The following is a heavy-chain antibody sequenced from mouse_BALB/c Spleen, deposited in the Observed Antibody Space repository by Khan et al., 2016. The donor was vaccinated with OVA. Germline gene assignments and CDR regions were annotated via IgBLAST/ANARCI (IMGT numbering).Heavy chain of an antibody. Sequence: QMQLEESGPGLVAPSQSLSITCTVSGFSLTSYGVHWVRQPPGKGLEWLGVIWAGGSTNCNSALMSRLSISKDSSKSQVFLKMNSLQTDDTAMYYCARNREPDYFDYWGQGTTLTVSS. CDR1: GFSLTSYG. CDR2: IWAGGST. V-gene: IGHV2-9*02. CDR3: ARNREPDYFDY. J-gene: IGHJ2*01.